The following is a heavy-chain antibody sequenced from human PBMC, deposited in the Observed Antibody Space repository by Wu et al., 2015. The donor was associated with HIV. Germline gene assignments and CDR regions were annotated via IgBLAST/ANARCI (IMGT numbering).Heavy chain of an antibody. CDR2: INSNSGGT. V-gene: IGHV1-2*02. CDR1: GYTFTGYY. J-gene: IGHJ4*02. Sequence: QVQLVQSGAEVKKPGASVKVSCEASGYTFTGYYMHWVRQAPGQGLEWMGWINSNSGGTNYAQKFQGRVSMTRDTSIRTAYMELRRLTSDDTAVYYCARTDGGIRSDYWGQGTLVTVSS. D-gene: IGHD5-24*01. CDR3: ARTDGGIRSDY.